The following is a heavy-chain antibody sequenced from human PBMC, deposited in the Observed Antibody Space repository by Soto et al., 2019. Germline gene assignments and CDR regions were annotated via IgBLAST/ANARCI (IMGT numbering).Heavy chain of an antibody. CDR2: VTAFNGAT. CDR3: ARDGRVSFYYYGMDV. J-gene: IGHJ6*02. CDR1: GYTFSNYG. V-gene: IGHV1-18*01. Sequence: QVLLVQSGAEVKRPGASVKVSCKASGYTFSNYGITWVRQAHGHGLEWLEWVTAFNGATNYAQNFRDRVTLTTDPSTETSYMELRSLRPDDTAVYYCARDGRVSFYYYGMDVWGQGTTVIVSS.